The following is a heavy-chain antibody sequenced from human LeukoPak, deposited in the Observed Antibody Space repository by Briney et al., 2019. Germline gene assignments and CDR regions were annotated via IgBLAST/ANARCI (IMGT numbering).Heavy chain of an antibody. CDR1: GYTLTSYG. CDR2: ISAYNGNT. Sequence: ASVKVSCKASGYTLTSYGISWVRQAPGQGLEWMGWISAYNGNTRYAQKLQGRVTMTTDSSTSTDYMELSSLTYEDTAVYYCARDVSSTSSWWFDPWGQGTLVIVSS. CDR3: ARDVSSTSSWWFDP. J-gene: IGHJ5*02. D-gene: IGHD2-2*01. V-gene: IGHV1-18*01.